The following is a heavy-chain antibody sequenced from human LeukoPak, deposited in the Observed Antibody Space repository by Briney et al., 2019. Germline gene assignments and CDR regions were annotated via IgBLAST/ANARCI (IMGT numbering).Heavy chain of an antibody. Sequence: GESLKISCKGSGYSFTSYWIGWVRQMPGKGLEWVGIIYPGDSDTRYSPSFQGQVTISADKSISTAYLQWSSLKASDTAMYYCARQRTEDVLLWFGELSAADYWGQGTLVTVSS. CDR1: GYSFTSYW. V-gene: IGHV5-51*01. CDR3: ARQRTEDVLLWFGELSAADY. CDR2: IYPGDSDT. J-gene: IGHJ4*02. D-gene: IGHD3-10*01.